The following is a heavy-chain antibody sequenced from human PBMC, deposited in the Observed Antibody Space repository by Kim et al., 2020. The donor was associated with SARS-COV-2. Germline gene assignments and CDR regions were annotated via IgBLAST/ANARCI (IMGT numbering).Heavy chain of an antibody. J-gene: IGHJ6*02. D-gene: IGHD4-17*01. Sequence: PVKGRFTISRDDSKNTLYLQMNSLKTEDTAVYYCTTVGDYWFYYYYGMDVWGQGTTVTVSS. CDR3: TTVGDYWFYYYYGMDV. V-gene: IGHV3-15*01.